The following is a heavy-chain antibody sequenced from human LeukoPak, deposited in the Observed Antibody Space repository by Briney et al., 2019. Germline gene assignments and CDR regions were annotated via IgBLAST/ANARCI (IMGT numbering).Heavy chain of an antibody. CDR1: GYTSTSYG. J-gene: IGHJ4*02. D-gene: IGHD3-22*01. V-gene: IGHV1-18*01. CDR2: ISAYNGNT. CDR3: ARGSPPRRNYDSRGYYSYYFDY. Sequence: ASVKVSCKASGYTSTSYGISWVPQAPGQGLEWMGWISAYNGNTHYAQKLQGRVTMTTDTSTSTVYMELRSLRSDDTAVYYCARGSPPRRNYDSRGYYSYYFDYWGQGTLVTVSS.